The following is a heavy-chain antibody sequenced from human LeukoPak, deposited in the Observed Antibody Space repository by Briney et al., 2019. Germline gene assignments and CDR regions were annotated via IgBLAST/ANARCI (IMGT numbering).Heavy chain of an antibody. D-gene: IGHD3-3*01. CDR2: INSDGSTT. CDR3: ARHPYDFWSGTYYYYMDV. Sequence: GGSLRLSCAASGFTFSSYGMSWVRQAPGKGLVWVSRINSDGSTTTYADSVKGRFTISRDNAMNTLYLQMNSLRAEDTAVYYCARHPYDFWSGTYYYYMDVWGKGTTVTVSS. J-gene: IGHJ6*03. CDR1: GFTFSSYG. V-gene: IGHV3-74*01.